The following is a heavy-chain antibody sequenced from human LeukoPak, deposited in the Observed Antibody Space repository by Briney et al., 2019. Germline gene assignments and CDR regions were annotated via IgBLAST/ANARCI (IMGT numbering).Heavy chain of an antibody. J-gene: IGHJ4*02. D-gene: IGHD3-22*01. CDR3: AKGPQLGSGYHPDY. CDR1: GFTFSSAA. CDR2: ITGSDDRT. V-gene: IGHV3-23*01. Sequence: GGSLSLSCAASGFTFSSAAMTWVRQAPGKGLEWVSTITGSDDRTYYADSVRGRFTISRDYSKNTLHLQINSLRVEDTAIYYCAKGPQLGSGYHPDYWGQGTPVTVSS.